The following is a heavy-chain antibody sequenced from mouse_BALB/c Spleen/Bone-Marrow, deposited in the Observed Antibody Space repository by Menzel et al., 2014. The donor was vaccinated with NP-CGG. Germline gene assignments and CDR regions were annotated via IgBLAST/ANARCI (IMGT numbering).Heavy chain of an antibody. D-gene: IGHD2-3*01. CDR2: IYPGSGSS. CDR1: GYTFTSYW. J-gene: IGHJ4*01. V-gene: IGHV1S22*01. CDR3: TRGWRAMDY. Sequence: LQQSGSEMVRPGASVKLSCKASGYTFTSYWMNWMKQRPGQGLEWIGNIYPGSGSSNYDEKFKGKATMTVDTSSSTAYMQLSSLTSEDSAVYYCTRGWRAMDYWGQGTSVTVSS.